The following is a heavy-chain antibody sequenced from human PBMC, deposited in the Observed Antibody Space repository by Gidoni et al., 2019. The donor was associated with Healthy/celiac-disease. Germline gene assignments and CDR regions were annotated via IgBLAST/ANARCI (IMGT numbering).Heavy chain of an antibody. Sequence: EVQLLESGGGLVQPGGSLRLSCAASGFTFSSYAISWVRQAPGKGLEWVSAISGSGGSTYYADSVKGRFTISRDKSKNTLYLQMNSLRAEDTAVYYCAKGTREVRVHLEWLLVPHYYFDYWGQGTLVTVSS. J-gene: IGHJ4*02. D-gene: IGHD3-3*01. V-gene: IGHV3-23*01. CDR1: GFTFSSYA. CDR2: ISGSGGST. CDR3: AKGTREVRVHLEWLLVPHYYFDY.